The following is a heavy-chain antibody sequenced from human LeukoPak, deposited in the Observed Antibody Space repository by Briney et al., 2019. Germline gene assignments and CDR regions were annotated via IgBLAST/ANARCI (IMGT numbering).Heavy chain of an antibody. V-gene: IGHV4-59*01. D-gene: IGHD5-24*01. CDR1: GGSISSYY. Sequence: PSGTLSLTCTVSGGSISSYYWSWIRQPPGKGLEWIGYIYYSGSTNYNPSLKSRVTISVDTSKNQFSLKLSSVTAADTAVYYCARTIRDGYNPFDYWGQGTLVTVSS. CDR3: ARTIRDGYNPFDY. CDR2: IYYSGST. J-gene: IGHJ4*02.